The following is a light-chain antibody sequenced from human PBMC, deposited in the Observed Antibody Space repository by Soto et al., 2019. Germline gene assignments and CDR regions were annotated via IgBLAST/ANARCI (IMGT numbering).Light chain of an antibody. J-gene: IGKJ2*01. Sequence: ELVLTQSPATLSLSPRERATLSCSASHSVSTYLAWYQQKPVQAPRLLIYDVSNRATGITVRFSGSGSWTDFTLTISSLEPEYLAVYYCQQRSNWPPRTFGHGTKLEIK. CDR2: DVS. V-gene: IGKV3-11*01. CDR1: HSVSTY. CDR3: QQRSNWPPRT.